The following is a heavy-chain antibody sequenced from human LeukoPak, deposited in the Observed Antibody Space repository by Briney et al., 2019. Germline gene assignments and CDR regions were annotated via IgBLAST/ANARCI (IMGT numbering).Heavy chain of an antibody. CDR1: GFTFSSYA. CDR2: ISGGGGST. J-gene: IGHJ4*02. Sequence: GGSLRLSCAASGFTFSSYAMSWVRQAPGKGLEWVSAISGGGGSTYYADSVKGRFTISRDNSKNTLYLQMNSLRAEDTAVYYCAKTPIYSGSFRYYFDYWGQGTLVTVSS. CDR3: AKTPIYSGSFRYYFDY. V-gene: IGHV3-23*01. D-gene: IGHD1-26*01.